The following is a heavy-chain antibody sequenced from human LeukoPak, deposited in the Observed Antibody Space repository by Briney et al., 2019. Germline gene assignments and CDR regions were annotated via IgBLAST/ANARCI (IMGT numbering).Heavy chain of an antibody. V-gene: IGHV3-7*01. J-gene: IGHJ6*03. CDR1: GFTFNTYW. Sequence: PGGSLRLSCAASGFTFNTYWMTWVRQAPGKGLEWVANIKQDGSDKNYVDSVKGRFTISRDNAKNSLYLQMNSLRDEDTAVYYCARVWWSGYNYMDVWGKGTTVTVSS. CDR2: IKQDGSDK. D-gene: IGHD3-3*01. CDR3: ARVWWSGYNYMDV.